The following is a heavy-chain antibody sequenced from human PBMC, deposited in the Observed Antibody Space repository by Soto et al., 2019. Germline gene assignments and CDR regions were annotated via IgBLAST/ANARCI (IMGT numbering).Heavy chain of an antibody. CDR3: VTAVRGYNANGDL. D-gene: IGHD5-12*01. V-gene: IGHV3-7*03. Sequence: LRLSCVGSGFTFSSYWMGWVRQAPGKGLEWVATIKADGTEKYYVDSVKGRFTFSRDNAKTSVYLEMNSLRAEDTAVYYCVTAVRGYNANGDLWGKGTKVTVSS. CDR2: IKADGTEK. CDR1: GFTFSSYW. J-gene: IGHJ6*03.